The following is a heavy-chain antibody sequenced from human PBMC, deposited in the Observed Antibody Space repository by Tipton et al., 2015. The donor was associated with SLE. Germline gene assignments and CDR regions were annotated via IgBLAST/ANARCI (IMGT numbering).Heavy chain of an antibody. Sequence: TLSLTCTVSGGSFSTTSHYCGWIRQPPGKRLEWIGSINYSGDAYYNSSLKSRITISVDTSKNQFSLKLSSVTAADTAVYYCARGRHGGAADWGQGTLITVSS. CDR3: ARGRHGGAAD. D-gene: IGHD4-23*01. J-gene: IGHJ4*02. V-gene: IGHV4-39*07. CDR2: INYSGDA. CDR1: GGSFSTTSHY.